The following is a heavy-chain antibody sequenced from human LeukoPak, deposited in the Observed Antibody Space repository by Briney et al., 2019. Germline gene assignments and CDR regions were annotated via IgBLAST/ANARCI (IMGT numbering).Heavy chain of an antibody. Sequence: GGSLRLSCAASGFTFSSYWMTWVRQARGKGLEWVANIKQDGSEKYSVDSVKGRFTISRDNAKNSLYMQMNSLRAEDTAVYYCARVMSASVWRTYGSYYYYYYMDVWGKGTTVTVSS. D-gene: IGHD3-16*01. V-gene: IGHV3-7*01. CDR2: IKQDGSEK. J-gene: IGHJ6*03. CDR1: GFTFSSYW. CDR3: ARVMSASVWRTYGSYYYYYYMDV.